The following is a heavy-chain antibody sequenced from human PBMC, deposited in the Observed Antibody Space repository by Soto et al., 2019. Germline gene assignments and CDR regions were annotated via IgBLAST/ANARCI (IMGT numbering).Heavy chain of an antibody. CDR2: MNPINGAT. J-gene: IGHJ6*02. CDR3: GRGASPRAPAGGTPSYYAMDV. V-gene: IGHV1-8*02. CDR1: GYDFTAYD. D-gene: IGHD6-13*01. Sequence: ASVKVSCKASGYDFTAYDINWVRQASGQGLEWMGWMNPINGATGSARRFQGRVSMTRNTATGTAYLELTSLRSDDTAVYYCGRGASPRAPAGGTPSYYAMDVWGQGPSVTLS.